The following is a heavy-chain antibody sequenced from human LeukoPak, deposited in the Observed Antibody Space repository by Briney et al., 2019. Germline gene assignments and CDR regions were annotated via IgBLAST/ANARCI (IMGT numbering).Heavy chain of an antibody. V-gene: IGHV3-48*01. D-gene: IGHD6-19*01. CDR1: GFTFSSYS. Sequence: GGSLRLSCAASGFTFSSYSMDWVRQAPGKGLEWVSYISSRSRTIYYADSVKGRFTISRGNAKNSLYLQINSLRAEDTAVYYCARDLYSSGWLLFDYWGQGTLVTVSS. J-gene: IGHJ4*02. CDR2: ISSRSRTI. CDR3: ARDLYSSGWLLFDY.